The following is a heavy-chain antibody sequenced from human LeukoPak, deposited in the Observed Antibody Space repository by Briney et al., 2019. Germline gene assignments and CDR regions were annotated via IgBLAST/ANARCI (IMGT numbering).Heavy chain of an antibody. J-gene: IGHJ4*02. CDR3: ARPSQTPAYKGAGRDSHRAY. Sequence: ASVKVSCKASEYTFISYDINWVRQAPGQGLEWMGWMNPTTGSTGYAQTFQGRVTMTSDTSNNTAYMELRSLGSDDTAVYFCARPSQTPAYKGAGRDSHRAYWGRGTRVIVSS. CDR2: MNPTTGST. D-gene: IGHD5-24*01. CDR1: EYTFISYD. V-gene: IGHV1-8*01.